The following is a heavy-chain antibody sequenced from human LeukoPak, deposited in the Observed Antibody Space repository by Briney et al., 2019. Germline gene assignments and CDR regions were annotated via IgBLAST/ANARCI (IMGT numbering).Heavy chain of an antibody. CDR3: ARETVSGNPPRYSDY. CDR1: GFTFSSYA. D-gene: IGHD5-12*01. Sequence: GGSLRLSCAASGFTFSSYAMSWVRQAPGKGLEWVSAISGSGGSTYYADPVKGRFTISRDNSKNTLYLQMNSLRAEDTAVYYCARETVSGNPPRYSDYWGQGTLVTVSS. V-gene: IGHV3-23*01. J-gene: IGHJ4*02. CDR2: ISGSGGST.